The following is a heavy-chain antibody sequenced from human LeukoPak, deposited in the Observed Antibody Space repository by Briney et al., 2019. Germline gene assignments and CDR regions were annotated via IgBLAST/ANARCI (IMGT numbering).Heavy chain of an antibody. CDR2: INPNNGDT. Sequence: GASVKVSCKASGYTFTGYYMHWLRQAPGQGLEWMGWINPNNGDTKYAQKFQGRVTMTRDTSISTAYMELSRMTSDDTAVYYCAREIPSTINGFDIWGQGPVITVSS. CDR3: AREIPSTINGFDI. J-gene: IGHJ3*02. CDR1: GYTFTGYY. V-gene: IGHV1-2*02. D-gene: IGHD1-14*01.